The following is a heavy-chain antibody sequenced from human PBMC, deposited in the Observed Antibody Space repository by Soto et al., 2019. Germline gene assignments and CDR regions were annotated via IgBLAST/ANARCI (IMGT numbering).Heavy chain of an antibody. Sequence: SETLSLTCAVYGGSFSGYYWSWIRQPPGKGLEWIGEINHSGSTNYNPSLKSRVTMSVDTSKNQFSLKLSSVTAADTAVYYCARQWTWIQLSPNWFDPWGQGTLVTVSS. V-gene: IGHV4-34*01. CDR3: ARQWTWIQLSPNWFDP. CDR1: GGSFSGYY. D-gene: IGHD5-18*01. CDR2: INHSGST. J-gene: IGHJ5*02.